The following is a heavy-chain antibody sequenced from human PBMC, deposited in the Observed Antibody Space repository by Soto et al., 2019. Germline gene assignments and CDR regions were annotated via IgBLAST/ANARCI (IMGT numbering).Heavy chain of an antibody. CDR1: GYTFTSYG. CDR3: ADESTVCCHDY. Sequence: QVQLVQSGAEVKKPGASVKVSCKTSGYTFTSYGISWVRQAPGQGLEWMGWISAYNGNTKYAQKLQGRVTMTTDTGTSTAYMEPRRLRSDDTVGYYCADESTVCCHDYWGQGALVTVSS. CDR2: ISAYNGNT. V-gene: IGHV1-18*01. J-gene: IGHJ4*02.